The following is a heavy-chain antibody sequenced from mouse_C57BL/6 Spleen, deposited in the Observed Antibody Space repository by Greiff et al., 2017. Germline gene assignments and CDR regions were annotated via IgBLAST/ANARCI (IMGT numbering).Heavy chain of an antibody. CDR3: SRGRGIATVVTDFDV. D-gene: IGHD1-1*01. V-gene: IGHV1-54*01. CDR1: GYAFTNYL. CDR2: INPGGSGT. J-gene: IGHJ1*03. Sequence: VQLQQSGAELVRPGTSVKVSCKASGYAFTNYLIEWVKQRPGQGLEWIGVINPGGSGTNYNQKFKGKATLTADKSSSSANVHISSLTSEDSAVYVCSRGRGIATVVTDFDVWGTGTTVTVSS.